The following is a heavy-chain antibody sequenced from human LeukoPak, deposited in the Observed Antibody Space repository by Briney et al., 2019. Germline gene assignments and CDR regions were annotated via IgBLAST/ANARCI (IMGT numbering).Heavy chain of an antibody. CDR1: GLTFGDYA. CDR2: IRSQTYGGTT. D-gene: IGHD2-2*01. J-gene: IGHJ4*02. CDR3: TSSAMPLAFDY. Sequence: GGSLRPSCTASGLTFGDYAMSWFRQAPGKGLEWVGFIRSQTYGGTTEYAASVKGRFTIPRDDSKSIAYLQMNSLKTEDTAVYYCTSSAMPLAFDYWGQGTLVTVSS. V-gene: IGHV3-49*03.